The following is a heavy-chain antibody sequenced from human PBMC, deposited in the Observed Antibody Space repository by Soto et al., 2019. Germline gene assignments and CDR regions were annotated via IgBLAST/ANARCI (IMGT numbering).Heavy chain of an antibody. Sequence: SETLSLTCAVYGGSFSCYYWSWIRQPPGKGLEWIGEISHSGSTNYNPSLKSRVTISVDTSKNQFSLKLSSVTAADTAVYYCARGWGYDFWSGYYLWDYWGQGTLVTVSS. D-gene: IGHD3-3*01. CDR3: ARGWGYDFWSGYYLWDY. J-gene: IGHJ4*02. V-gene: IGHV4-34*01. CDR1: GGSFSCYY. CDR2: ISHSGST.